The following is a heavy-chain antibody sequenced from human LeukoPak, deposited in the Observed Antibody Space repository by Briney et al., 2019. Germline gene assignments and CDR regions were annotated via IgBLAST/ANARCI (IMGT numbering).Heavy chain of an antibody. J-gene: IGHJ4*02. CDR1: GFTFNTYG. CDR2: IGGSTGRT. V-gene: IGHV3-23*01. CDR3: AKDRRSLVGPTNFDY. Sequence: PGGSLRLSCAASGFTFNTYGMSWVRQAPGKGLEWASAIGGSTGRTYYADSVKGRFTVSRDNSKNTLYLQMTSLRAEDTAIYYCAKDRRSLVGPTNFDYWGQGTPVTVSS. D-gene: IGHD1-26*01.